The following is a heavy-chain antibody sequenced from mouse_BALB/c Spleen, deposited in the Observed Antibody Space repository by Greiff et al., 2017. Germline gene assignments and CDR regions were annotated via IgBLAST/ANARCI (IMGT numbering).Heavy chain of an antibody. CDR2: IYPGDGDT. V-gene: IGHV1-80*01. Sequence: QVQLKQSGAELVRPGSSVKISCKASGYAFSSYWMYWVKQRPGQGLEWIGQIYPGDGDTNYNGKFKGKATLTADKSSSTAYMQLSSLTSEDSAVYFCARGTTVVGPYAMDYWGQGTSVTVSS. J-gene: IGHJ4*01. CDR1: GYAFSSYW. CDR3: ARGTTVVGPYAMDY. D-gene: IGHD1-1*01.